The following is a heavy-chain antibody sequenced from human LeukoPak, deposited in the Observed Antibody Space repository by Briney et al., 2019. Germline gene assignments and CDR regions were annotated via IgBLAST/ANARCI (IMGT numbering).Heavy chain of an antibody. J-gene: IGHJ5*02. V-gene: IGHV4-59*01. CDR1: GGSISSYY. Sequence: SETLSLTSTLSGGSISSYYWSWIRQPPGKGLEGSGYIYYSGSTDYNPSPKTRVTISVDTSKTQFSLKLSSVAAADTAVYYCARVHYDFWSGYYSGNWFDPWGQGTLVTVSS. CDR2: IYYSGST. D-gene: IGHD3-3*01. CDR3: ARVHYDFWSGYYSGNWFDP.